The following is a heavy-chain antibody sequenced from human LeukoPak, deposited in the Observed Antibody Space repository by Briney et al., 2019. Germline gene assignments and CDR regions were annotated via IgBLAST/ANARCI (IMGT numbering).Heavy chain of an antibody. CDR1: DGSISSTNYY. J-gene: IGHJ5*02. CDR3: AREGLGYCSRRRPCSWFDP. Sequence: KASETLSLTCTVSDGSISSTNYYWGWIRQPPGKGLEWIGSIYYSGSTYYNPSLKSRVTISVDTSKNQFSLKLSSVTAADTAVYYCAREGLGYCSRRRPCSWFDPWGQGTLVTVSS. CDR2: IYYSGST. D-gene: IGHD2-2*01. V-gene: IGHV4-39*07.